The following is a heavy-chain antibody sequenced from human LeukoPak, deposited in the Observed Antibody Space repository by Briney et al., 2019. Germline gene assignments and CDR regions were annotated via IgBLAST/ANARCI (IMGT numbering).Heavy chain of an antibody. J-gene: IGHJ4*02. V-gene: IGHV3-7*05. CDR2: IKQDGSEQ. D-gene: IGHD5-12*01. CDR3: ARDSGYSAFDY. Sequence: GGSLRLSCAASGFTFSSYWMSWVRQAPGKGLEWVANIKQDGSEQYYVDSVRGRFTVSRDNAKNSLYLQMNSLRVDDTAVYYCARDSGYSAFDYWGQGTLVTVSS. CDR1: GFTFSSYW.